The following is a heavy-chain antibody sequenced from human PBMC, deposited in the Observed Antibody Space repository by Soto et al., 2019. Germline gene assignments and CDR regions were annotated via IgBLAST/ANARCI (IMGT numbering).Heavy chain of an antibody. CDR2: TYYRSKWYH. CDR1: GDSVSSDTAA. J-gene: IGHJ6*02. V-gene: IGHV6-1*01. Sequence: PSQTLSLTCVISGDSVSSDTAAWNWIRQSPSRGLEWLGMTYYRSKWYHDYAVSVKSRITINPDTSKNQFSLQLNSVTPEDTALYYCARATFDYYYGMDVWGQGTTVTVSS. D-gene: IGHD3-16*01. CDR3: ARATFDYYYGMDV.